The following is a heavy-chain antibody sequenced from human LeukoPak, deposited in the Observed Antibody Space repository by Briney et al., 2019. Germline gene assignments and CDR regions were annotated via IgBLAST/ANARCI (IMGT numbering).Heavy chain of an antibody. D-gene: IGHD3-10*01. V-gene: IGHV4-61*08. CDR3: ARAHYYGSGSYNYFDY. CDR2: IYYSGST. Sequence: SETLSLTCTVSGGSISSGGYYWSWIRQPPGKGLEWIGYIYYSGSTNYNPSLKSRVTISVDTSKNQFSLKLSSVTAADTAVYYCARAHYYGSGSYNYFDYWGQGTLVTVSS. J-gene: IGHJ4*02. CDR1: GGSISSGGYY.